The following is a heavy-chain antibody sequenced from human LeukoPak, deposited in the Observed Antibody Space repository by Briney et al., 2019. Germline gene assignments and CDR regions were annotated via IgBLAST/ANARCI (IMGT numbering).Heavy chain of an antibody. CDR2: IYYSGST. CDR1: GGSISSYY. CDR3: ARAGWSDGYYYGMDV. V-gene: IGHV4-59*01. Sequence: PSETLSLTCTVSGGSISSYYWSWIRQPPGKGLEWIGYIYYSGSTNYNPSLKSRATISVDTSKNQFSLKLSSVTAADTAVYYCARAGWSDGYYYGMDVWGQGTTVTVSS. J-gene: IGHJ6*02. D-gene: IGHD2-15*01.